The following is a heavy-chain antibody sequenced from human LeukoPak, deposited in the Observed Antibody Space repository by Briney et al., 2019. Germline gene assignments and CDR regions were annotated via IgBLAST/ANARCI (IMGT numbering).Heavy chain of an antibody. CDR2: IWYDGSNK. V-gene: IGHV3-33*01. Sequence: PGGSLRLSCAASGFTFSSYGMHWVRQAPGKGLEWVAVIWYDGSNKYYADSVKGRFTISRDNSKNTLYLQMNSLRAEDTAMYYCVRDRIGSRDGYNRLDYWGQGTLVTVSS. CDR1: GFTFSSYG. J-gene: IGHJ4*02. D-gene: IGHD5-24*01. CDR3: VRDRIGSRDGYNRLDY.